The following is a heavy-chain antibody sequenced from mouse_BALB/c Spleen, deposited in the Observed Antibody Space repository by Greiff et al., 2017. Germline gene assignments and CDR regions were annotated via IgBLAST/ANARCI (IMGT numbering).Heavy chain of an antibody. CDR3: ARDPYGYDGFYYFDY. Sequence: EVKLVESGGGLVQPGGSRKLSCAASGFTFSDYGMAWVRQAPGKGPEWVAFISNLAYSIYYADTVTGRFTISRENAKNTLYLEMSSLRSEDTAMYYCARDPYGYDGFYYFDYWGQGTTLTVSS. CDR1: GFTFSDYG. J-gene: IGHJ2*01. CDR2: ISNLAYSI. D-gene: IGHD2-2*01. V-gene: IGHV5-15*02.